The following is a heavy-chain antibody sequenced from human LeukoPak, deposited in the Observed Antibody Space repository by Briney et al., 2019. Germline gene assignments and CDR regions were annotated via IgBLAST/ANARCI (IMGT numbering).Heavy chain of an antibody. V-gene: IGHV3-23*01. CDR3: ARLRTTGTFDY. CDR1: GFTFNNYA. Sequence: PGGSLRLSCAASGFTFNNYAMSWVRQAPGKGLEWASAISGSGGTTYYADSVKGRFTISRDNAKNSLYLQMNSLRAEDTALYYCARLRTTGTFDYWGQGTLVTVSS. D-gene: IGHD1-1*01. J-gene: IGHJ4*02. CDR2: ISGSGGTT.